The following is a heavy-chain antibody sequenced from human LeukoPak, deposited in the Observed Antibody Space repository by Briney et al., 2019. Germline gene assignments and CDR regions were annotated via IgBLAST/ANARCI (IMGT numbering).Heavy chain of an antibody. V-gene: IGHV4-39*07. D-gene: IGHD7-27*01. CDR2: IYDSGST. CDR3: ASRKLGNDY. CDR1: GASISGSGYY. J-gene: IGHJ4*02. Sequence: SSETLSLTCTVSGASISGSGYYWGWIRQPPGKGLEWIGNIYDSGSTYYNASLQSRVTISIDTSKNQFSLKLISVTAADTAVYYCASRKLGNDYWGQGTLVTVSS.